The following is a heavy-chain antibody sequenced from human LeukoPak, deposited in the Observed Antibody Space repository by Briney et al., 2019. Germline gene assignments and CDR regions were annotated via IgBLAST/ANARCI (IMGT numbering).Heavy chain of an antibody. J-gene: IGHJ4*02. D-gene: IGHD6-19*01. CDR2: INPNSGGT. CDR3: ARPPTPGIAVASFDY. Sequence: ASVKVSCKASGYTFTGYYMHWVRQAPGQGLEWMGWINPNSGGTNYAQKFQGRVTMTRDTSISTAYMELSRLRSDDTAVYYCARPPTPGIAVASFDYWGQGTLVTVSS. CDR1: GYTFTGYY. V-gene: IGHV1-2*02.